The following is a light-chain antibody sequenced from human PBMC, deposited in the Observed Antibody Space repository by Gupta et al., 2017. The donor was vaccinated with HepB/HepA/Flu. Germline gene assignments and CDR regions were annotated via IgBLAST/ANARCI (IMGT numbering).Light chain of an antibody. Sequence: QSVLTQPPSVSPAPGQKVTISCSGSSSNIGNNYVSWYQQFPATDPNLLSDYNNKRPSGIPDRFSSSKAGTTGTISINGPQTGDEAYYYWGKSDSDHSSCVFGGGTKITVL. CDR3: GKSDSDHSSCV. CDR1: SSNIGNNY. CDR2: YNN. J-gene: IGLJ2*01. V-gene: IGLV1-51*01.